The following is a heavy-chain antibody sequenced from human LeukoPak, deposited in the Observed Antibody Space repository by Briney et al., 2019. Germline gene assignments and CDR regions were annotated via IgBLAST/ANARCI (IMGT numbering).Heavy chain of an antibody. J-gene: IGHJ6*04. Sequence: SETLSLTCAVSGCSISSGGYSWSWIRQPPGKGLEWIGYIYHSGSTYYNPSLKSRVTISVDRSKNQFSLKLSSVTAADTAVYYCARDPGYCSGGSCNYYYGMDVWGKGTTVTVSS. D-gene: IGHD2-15*01. CDR3: ARDPGYCSGGSCNYYYGMDV. V-gene: IGHV4-30-2*01. CDR2: IYHSGST. CDR1: GCSISSGGYS.